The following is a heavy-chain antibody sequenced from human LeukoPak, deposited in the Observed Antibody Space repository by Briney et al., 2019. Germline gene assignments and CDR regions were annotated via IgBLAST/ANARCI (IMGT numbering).Heavy chain of an antibody. CDR2: ISSSSSYI. V-gene: IGHV3-21*01. Sequence: GGSLRLSCAASGFTFSSYSMNWVRQAPGKGLEWVSSISSSSSYIYYADSVKGRFTISRDNAKNSLCLQMNSLRAEDTAVYYCASEIPGIAAAGTPPWGQGTLVTVSS. J-gene: IGHJ5*02. CDR3: ASEIPGIAAAGTPP. CDR1: GFTFSSYS. D-gene: IGHD6-13*01.